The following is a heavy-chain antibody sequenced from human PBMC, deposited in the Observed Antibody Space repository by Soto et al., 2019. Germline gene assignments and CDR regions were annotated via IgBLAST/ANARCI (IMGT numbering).Heavy chain of an antibody. Sequence: SETLSLTCTVSGGSISSSSYYWGWIRQPPGKGLEWIGSIYYSGSTYYNPSLKSRVTISVDTSKNQFSLKLSSVTAADTAVYYCARRRITMIAGDFDYWGQGTLVTSPQ. D-gene: IGHD3-22*01. V-gene: IGHV4-39*01. J-gene: IGHJ4*02. CDR1: GGSISSSSYY. CDR2: IYYSGST. CDR3: ARRRITMIAGDFDY.